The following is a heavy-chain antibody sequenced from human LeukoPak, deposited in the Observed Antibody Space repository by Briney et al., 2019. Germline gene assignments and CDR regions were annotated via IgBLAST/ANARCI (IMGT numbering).Heavy chain of an antibody. CDR2: IYYSGST. V-gene: IGHV4-59*12. D-gene: IGHD3-22*01. J-gene: IGHJ4*02. CDR1: GGSISSYY. Sequence: PSETLSLTCTVSGGSISSYYWSWIRQPPGKGLEWIGYIYYSGSTYYNPSLKSRVTISVDRSKNQFSLKLSSVTAADTAVYYCAAEEYYDSSGYYGYWGQGTLVTVSS. CDR3: AAEEYYDSSGYYGY.